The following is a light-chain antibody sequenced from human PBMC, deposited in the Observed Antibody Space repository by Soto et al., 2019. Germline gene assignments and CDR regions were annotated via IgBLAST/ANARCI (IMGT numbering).Light chain of an antibody. V-gene: IGKV3-15*01. Sequence: EIVMTQSPATLSVTRGERATLSCRASQSVSSNLAWYQQKPGQAPRLLIYGASTRATGIPARFSGSGSGTEFTLTISSLQSEDFAVYYCQQYNNWPPITFGPGTKVDIK. CDR2: GAS. CDR1: QSVSSN. J-gene: IGKJ3*01. CDR3: QQYNNWPPIT.